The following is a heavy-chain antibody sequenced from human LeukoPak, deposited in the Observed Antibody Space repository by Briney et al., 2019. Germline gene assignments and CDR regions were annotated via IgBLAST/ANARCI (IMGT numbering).Heavy chain of an antibody. D-gene: IGHD3-22*01. V-gene: IGHV4-39*07. CDR2: IYYSGST. CDR3: ARELYDSSGFDY. CDR1: GGSISSSSYY. Sequence: SETLSLTCTVSGGSISSSSYYWGWIRQPPGKGLEWIGSIYYSGSTNYNPSLKSRVTISVDTSKNQFSLKLSSVTAADTAVYYCARELYDSSGFDYWGQGTLVTVSS. J-gene: IGHJ4*02.